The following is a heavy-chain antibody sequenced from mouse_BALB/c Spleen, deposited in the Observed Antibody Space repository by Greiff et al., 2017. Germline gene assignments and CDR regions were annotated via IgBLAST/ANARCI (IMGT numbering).Heavy chain of an antibody. D-gene: IGHD2-3*01. CDR1: GYTFTSYY. V-gene: IGHV1S81*02. CDR3: TRSPIYDGYYPYYAMDY. CDR2: INPSNGGT. Sequence: QVQLQQSGAELVKPGASVKLSCKASGYTFTSYYMYWVKQRPGQGLEWIGEINPSNGGTNFNEKFKSKATLTVDKSSSTAYMQLSSLTSEDSAVYYCTRSPIYDGYYPYYAMDYWGQGTSVTVSS. J-gene: IGHJ4*01.